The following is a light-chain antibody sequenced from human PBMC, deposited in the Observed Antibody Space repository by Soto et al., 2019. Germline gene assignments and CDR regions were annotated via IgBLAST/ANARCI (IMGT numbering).Light chain of an antibody. V-gene: IGKV1-39*01. J-gene: IGKJ3*01. Sequence: DIQMTQSPSSLSASVGDRVTVTCRAGQSISKYLIWYQQRPGKAPKLLIYSASTLQTGVPSRFSGSGSGTDFTLTISSLHPEDFATYYCRHSYNGPFTFGPGTKVDTK. CDR3: RHSYNGPFT. CDR1: QSISKY. CDR2: SAS.